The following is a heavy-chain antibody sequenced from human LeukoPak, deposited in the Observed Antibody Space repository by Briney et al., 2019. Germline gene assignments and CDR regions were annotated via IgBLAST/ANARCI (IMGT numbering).Heavy chain of an antibody. J-gene: IGHJ5*02. CDR3: ARLSTDYYDFWSGYSNWFDP. D-gene: IGHD3-3*01. V-gene: IGHV4-59*01. Sequence: SETLSLTCTVSGGSISSYYWSWIRQPPGKGLEGVGYIYYSGTTKYNPSLKSRVTISVDTSKNQFSLKLSSVTAADTAVYYCARLSTDYYDFWSGYSNWFDPWGQGTLVTVSS. CDR2: IYYSGTT. CDR1: GGSISSYY.